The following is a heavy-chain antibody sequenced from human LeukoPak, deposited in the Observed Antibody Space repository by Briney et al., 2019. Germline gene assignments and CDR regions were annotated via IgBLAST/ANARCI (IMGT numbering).Heavy chain of an antibody. J-gene: IGHJ4*02. D-gene: IGHD1-26*01. V-gene: IGHV4-61*02. CDR2: IYTSGST. CDR3: ARGYSGSYQRLDY. Sequence: SETLSLTCTVSGGSISSSSYYWSWIRQPAGKGLEWIGRIYTSGSTNYNPSLKSRVTMSVDTSKNQFSLKLSSVTAADTAVYYCARGYSGSYQRLDYWGQGTLVTVSS. CDR1: GGSISSSSYY.